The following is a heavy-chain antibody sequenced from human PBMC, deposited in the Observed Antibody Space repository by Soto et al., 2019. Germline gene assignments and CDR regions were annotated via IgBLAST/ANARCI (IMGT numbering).Heavy chain of an antibody. Sequence: PSPTRELACGISGESVASNSATWNWIRQAPSRGVEWLGRTYYWSRWYNDYAASVKSRISVKPDTSKNQFSLQLNSVTPEDTAVYFCASGGKIAAGGIDYWGQGILVTVSS. V-gene: IGHV6-1*01. D-gene: IGHD6-13*01. J-gene: IGHJ4*02. CDR1: GESVASNSAT. CDR2: TYYWSRWYN. CDR3: ASGGKIAAGGIDY.